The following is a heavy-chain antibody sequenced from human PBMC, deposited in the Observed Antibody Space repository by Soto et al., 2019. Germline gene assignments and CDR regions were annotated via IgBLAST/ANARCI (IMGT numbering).Heavy chain of an antibody. CDR3: ARGAVAGLTYYGMDV. CDR1: GYTFSSYD. D-gene: IGHD6-19*01. J-gene: IGHJ6*02. Sequence: QVQLVQSGAEVKKPGASVVVSCKASGYTFSSYDINWVRRAAGQGLEWMGWMNPNNGNIGYAQRFQGRVTMTMSTSISTAYMELSSLRSEDTAVYYCARGAVAGLTYYGMDVWGQGTAVIVSS. V-gene: IGHV1-8*01. CDR2: MNPNNGNI.